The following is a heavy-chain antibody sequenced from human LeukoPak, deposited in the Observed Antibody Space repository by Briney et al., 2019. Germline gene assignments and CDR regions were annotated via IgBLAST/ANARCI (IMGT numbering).Heavy chain of an antibody. D-gene: IGHD3-10*01. CDR3: ARGGVRWFDP. Sequence: SETLSLTCAVYGGSFSGYYWSWIRQPPGKGLEWIGYIYYSGSTNYNPSLKSRVTISVDTSKNQFSLKLSSVTAADTAVYYCARGGVRWFDPWGQGTLVTVSS. CDR1: GGSFSGYY. V-gene: IGHV4-59*01. J-gene: IGHJ5*02. CDR2: IYYSGST.